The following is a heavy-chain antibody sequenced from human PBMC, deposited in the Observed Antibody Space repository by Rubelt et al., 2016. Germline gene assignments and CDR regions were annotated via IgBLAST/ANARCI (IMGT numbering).Heavy chain of an antibody. D-gene: IGHD4-17*01. Sequence: QVQLVESGGGVVQPGRSLRLSCAASGFTFSRYGFHWVRQAPGKGLEWVAVIWYDGSKKFYADFVKGRFTISRDKSKNTRYLQMNSLRAEDTAFYYCARDPASVTTYFDCWGQGTLVTVSS. J-gene: IGHJ4*02. V-gene: IGHV3-33*01. CDR3: ARDPASVTTYFDC. CDR2: IWYDGSKK. CDR1: GFTFSRYG.